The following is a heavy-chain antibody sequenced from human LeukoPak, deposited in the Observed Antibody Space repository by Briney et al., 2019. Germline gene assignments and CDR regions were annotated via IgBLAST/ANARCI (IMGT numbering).Heavy chain of an antibody. V-gene: IGHV3-66*01. CDR2: IYSGGST. Sequence: SGGSLRLSCAASGFTVSSNYMSWVRQAPGKGLGWVSVIYSGGSTYYADSVKGRFTISRDNSKNTLYLQMNSLRAEDTAVYYCARVSNWNKNFDYWGQGTLVTVSS. CDR3: ARVSNWNKNFDY. J-gene: IGHJ4*02. D-gene: IGHD1/OR15-1a*01. CDR1: GFTVSSNY.